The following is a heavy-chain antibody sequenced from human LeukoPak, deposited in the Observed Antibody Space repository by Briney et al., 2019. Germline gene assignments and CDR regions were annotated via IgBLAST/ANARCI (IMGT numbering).Heavy chain of an antibody. CDR1: GYFFRNYW. CDR3: ATLYYDILTGYSDDAFDI. D-gene: IGHD3-9*01. J-gene: IGHJ3*02. V-gene: IGHV5-51*01. Sequence: GESLKISCKAVGYFFRNYWIGWVRQMPGKGLEWIGIIYPGDSDARYSPSFQGQVTISADKSISTAYLQWSSLKASDTAMYYCATLYYDILTGYSDDAFDIWGQGTMVTVSS. CDR2: IYPGDSDA.